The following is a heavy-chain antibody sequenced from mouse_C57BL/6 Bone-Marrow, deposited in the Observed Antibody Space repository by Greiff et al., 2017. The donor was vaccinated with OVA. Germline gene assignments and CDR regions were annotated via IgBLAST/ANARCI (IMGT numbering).Heavy chain of an antibody. D-gene: IGHD2-4*01. Sequence: AASGFSFNTYAMNWVRQAPGKGLEWVARIRSKSNNYATYYADSVKDRFTISRDDSESMLYLQMNNLKTEDTAMYYCVGDYDEDAWFAYWGQGTLVTVSA. V-gene: IGHV10-1*01. CDR3: VGDYDEDAWFAY. CDR2: IRSKSNNYAT. CDR1: GFSFNTYA. J-gene: IGHJ3*01.